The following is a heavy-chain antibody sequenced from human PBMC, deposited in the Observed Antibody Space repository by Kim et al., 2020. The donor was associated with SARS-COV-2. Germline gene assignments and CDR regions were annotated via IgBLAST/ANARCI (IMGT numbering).Heavy chain of an antibody. V-gene: IGHV3-23*01. Sequence: GGSLRLSCAASGFTFSNYAMSWVRQAPGKGLEWVSTIGGCGCSTFYAGSVKGRFTISRENSKNVLSLQMDGLRADDTAVYYCAIGTTITVHSATNYWGQGTLVTV. D-gene: IGHD3-10*01. J-gene: IGHJ4*02. CDR1: GFTFSNYA. CDR2: IGGCGCST. CDR3: AIGTTITVHSATNY.